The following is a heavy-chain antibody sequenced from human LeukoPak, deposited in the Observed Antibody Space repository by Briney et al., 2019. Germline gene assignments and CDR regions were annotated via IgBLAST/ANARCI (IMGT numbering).Heavy chain of an antibody. D-gene: IGHD6-19*01. CDR3: AKDISDSTGYSSGYAYGYFQH. Sequence: HTGGSLRLSCAASGFTFDDYAMHWVRHAPGKGLEWVSGISWNSGSIGYADSVKGRFTISRDNAKNSLYLQMNSLRAEDTALYYCAKDISDSTGYSSGYAYGYFQHWGQGTLVTVSS. CDR2: ISWNSGSI. J-gene: IGHJ1*01. V-gene: IGHV3-9*01. CDR1: GFTFDDYA.